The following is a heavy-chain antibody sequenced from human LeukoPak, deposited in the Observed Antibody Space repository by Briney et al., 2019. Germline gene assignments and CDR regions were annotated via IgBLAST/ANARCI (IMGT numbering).Heavy chain of an antibody. CDR1: GGSISSSSYS. CDR2: IYYSGST. Sequence: SETLSLTCTVSGGSISSSSYSWGWIRQPPGKGLEWIGSIYYSGSTYYNPALKSRVTISVDTSKNQFSLKLSSVTAADTAMYYCARLRGESNWNDGLEYYYYYMDVWGKGTTVTVSS. D-gene: IGHD1-1*01. CDR3: ARLRGESNWNDGLEYYYYYMDV. V-gene: IGHV4-39*01. J-gene: IGHJ6*03.